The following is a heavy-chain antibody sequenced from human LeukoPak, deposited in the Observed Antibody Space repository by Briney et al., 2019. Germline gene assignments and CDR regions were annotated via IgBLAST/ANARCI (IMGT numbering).Heavy chain of an antibody. D-gene: IGHD1-26*01. J-gene: IGHJ3*02. Sequence: SETLSLTCTVSGGSISSYYWSWIRQPPRKGLEWIGYIYYSGSTNYNPSLKSRVTISVDTSKNQFSLKLSSVTAADTAVYYCARVRGTWEPLDAFDIWGQRTMVTVSS. CDR1: GGSISSYY. V-gene: IGHV4-59*01. CDR3: ARVRGTWEPLDAFDI. CDR2: IYYSGST.